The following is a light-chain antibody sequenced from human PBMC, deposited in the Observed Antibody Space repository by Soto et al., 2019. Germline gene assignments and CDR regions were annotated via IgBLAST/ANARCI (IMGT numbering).Light chain of an antibody. CDR1: QSISRW. Sequence: DIQMTQSPSTLSASVGDRVTITCRASQSISRWLAWDQQKPGKAPKLLIFKASRLESELPSRFSDSGTGTEFKLTISSLQPDVFVTYYCRQNNSLWTFGQGTKVEIK. V-gene: IGKV1-5*03. J-gene: IGKJ1*01. CDR2: KAS. CDR3: RQNNSLWT.